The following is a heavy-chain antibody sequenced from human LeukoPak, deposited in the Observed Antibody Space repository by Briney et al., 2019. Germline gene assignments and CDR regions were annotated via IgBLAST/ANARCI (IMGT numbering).Heavy chain of an antibody. J-gene: IGHJ3*02. Sequence: GGSLRLSCAASGFTFSSYGMHWVRQAPGKGLEWVAVIWYDGSNKYYADSVKGRFTISRDNSKNTLYLQMNSLRAEDTAVYYCARDSSGTIDAFDIWGQGTMVTVSS. CDR1: GFTFSSYG. V-gene: IGHV3-33*01. D-gene: IGHD3-3*01. CDR3: ARDSSGTIDAFDI. CDR2: IWYDGSNK.